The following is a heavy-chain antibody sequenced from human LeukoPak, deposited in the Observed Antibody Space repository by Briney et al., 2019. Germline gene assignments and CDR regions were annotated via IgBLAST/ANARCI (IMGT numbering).Heavy chain of an antibody. J-gene: IGHJ5*02. V-gene: IGHV3-74*03. CDR3: ASQVVGAAFDP. CDR2: IDSDGSST. D-gene: IGHD2-15*01. CDR1: GFTFSSYW. Sequence: PGGSLRLSCAASGFTFSSYWMHWVRQAPGKGLVWVSRIDSDGSSTTYADSVKGRFTISRDNAKNTLYLQMNSLRAENTAVYYCASQVVGAAFDPWGQGTLVTVSS.